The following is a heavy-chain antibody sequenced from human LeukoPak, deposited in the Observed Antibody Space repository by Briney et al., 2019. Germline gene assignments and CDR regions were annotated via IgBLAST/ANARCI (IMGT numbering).Heavy chain of an antibody. J-gene: IGHJ3*02. V-gene: IGHV3-15*01. CDR2: IKSKTDGGTT. Sequence: GGSLRLSCAASGFTFSNAWMGWVRQAPGKGLEWVGRIKSKTDGGTTDYAAPVKGRFTISRDDSKNTLYLQMNSLKTEDTAVYYCVASSITMIVVVIANAFDIWGQGTMVTVSS. CDR1: GFTFSNAW. CDR3: VASSITMIVVVIANAFDI. D-gene: IGHD3-22*01.